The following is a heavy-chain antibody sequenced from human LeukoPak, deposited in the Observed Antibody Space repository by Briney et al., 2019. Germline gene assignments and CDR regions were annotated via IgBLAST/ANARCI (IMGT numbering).Heavy chain of an antibody. CDR2: ITSSSHAT. CDR3: ARDLDS. CDR1: GFTFSSYN. V-gene: IGHV3-48*02. Sequence: PGGSLRLSCAASGFTFSSYNMNWVRQAPGKGLEWVSYITSSSHATYYADSVKGRFTISRDNAKNSLYLQMNSLREEDTAVYYCARDLDSWGQGTLVTVSS. J-gene: IGHJ5*01.